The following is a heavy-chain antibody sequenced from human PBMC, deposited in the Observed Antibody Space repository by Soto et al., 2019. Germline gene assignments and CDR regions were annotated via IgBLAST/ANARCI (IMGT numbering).Heavy chain of an antibody. Sequence: ASVKVSCKASGYTFTSYGISWVRQAPGQGLEWMGWISAYNGNTNYAQKLQGRVTMTTDTSTSTAYMELRSLRSDDTAVYYCARDSPILWFGEFSTTTYYYGMDVWGQGTTVTVSS. J-gene: IGHJ6*02. D-gene: IGHD3-10*01. V-gene: IGHV1-18*04. CDR3: ARDSPILWFGEFSTTTYYYGMDV. CDR2: ISAYNGNT. CDR1: GYTFTSYG.